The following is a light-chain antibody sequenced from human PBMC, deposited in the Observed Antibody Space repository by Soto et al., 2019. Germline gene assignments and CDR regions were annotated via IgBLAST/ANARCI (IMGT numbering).Light chain of an antibody. Sequence: QPALTQPASGSGSPGQSITISCTGTSSDVGSYNLVSWYQQHPGKAPKLMIYEVSKRPSGVSNRFSGSKSGNTASLTISGLQAEDEADYYCCSYAGSSTYVFGTGTKVTVL. CDR2: EVS. J-gene: IGLJ1*01. CDR1: SSDVGSYNL. CDR3: CSYAGSSTYV. V-gene: IGLV2-23*02.